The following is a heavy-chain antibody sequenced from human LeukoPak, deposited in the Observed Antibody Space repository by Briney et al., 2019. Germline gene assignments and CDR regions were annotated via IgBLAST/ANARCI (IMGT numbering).Heavy chain of an antibody. CDR1: GGSISSYY. D-gene: IGHD1-26*01. V-gene: IGHV4-59*08. CDR3: ARARVSLGACDY. CDR2: IYYSGST. Sequence: SETLSLTCTVSGGSISSYYWSWIRQPPGKGLEWIGYIYYSGSTNYNPSLKSRVTISVDTSKNQFSLKLTSVTAADTAVYYCARARVSLGACDYWGQGTLVTVSS. J-gene: IGHJ4*02.